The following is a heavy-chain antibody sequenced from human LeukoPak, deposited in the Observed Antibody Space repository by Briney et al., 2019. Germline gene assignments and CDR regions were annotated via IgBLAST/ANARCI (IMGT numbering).Heavy chain of an antibody. CDR1: GDSLTSGFY. Sequence: PSETLSLTCSVSGDSLTSGFYWGWIRKPPGHGLEWIGSVYHTGSTYYNPSLKSRVTISVDTSKNQFSLKLSSVTAADTAVYYCARDRRGSYYGVGDYWGQGTLVTVSS. CDR3: ARDRRGSYYGVGDY. D-gene: IGHD1-26*01. V-gene: IGHV4-38-2*02. CDR2: VYHTGST. J-gene: IGHJ4*02.